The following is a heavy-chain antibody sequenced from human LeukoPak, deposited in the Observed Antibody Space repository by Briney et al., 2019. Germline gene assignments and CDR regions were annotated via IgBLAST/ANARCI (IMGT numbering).Heavy chain of an antibody. D-gene: IGHD3-22*01. V-gene: IGHV4-31*03. CDR3: ARTYDSSGTLDY. J-gene: IGHJ4*02. Sequence: SETLSLTCTVSGGSISSGGYYWSWIRQHPGKGQEWIGYIYYSGSTYYNPSLKSRVTISVDTSKNQFSLKLSSVTAADTAVYYCARTYDSSGTLDYWGPGTLVTVSS. CDR2: IYYSGST. CDR1: GGSISSGGYY.